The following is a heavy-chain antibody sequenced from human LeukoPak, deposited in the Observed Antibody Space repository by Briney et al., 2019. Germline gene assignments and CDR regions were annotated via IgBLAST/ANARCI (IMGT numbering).Heavy chain of an antibody. Sequence: PGGSLRLSCAASGSTFSSYGTHWVRQAPGKGLEWVAVIWNDGSNKYYADSVKGRFTISRDNSKNTLYLQMNSLRAEDTAVYYCARIHSLYYYDSSGYGAFDIWGQGTMVTVPS. CDR2: IWNDGSNK. V-gene: IGHV3-33*01. J-gene: IGHJ3*02. CDR1: GSTFSSYG. CDR3: ARIHSLYYYDSSGYGAFDI. D-gene: IGHD3-22*01.